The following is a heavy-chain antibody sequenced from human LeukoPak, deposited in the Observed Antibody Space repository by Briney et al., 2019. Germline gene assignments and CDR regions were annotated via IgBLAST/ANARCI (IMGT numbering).Heavy chain of an antibody. J-gene: IGHJ4*02. V-gene: IGHV4-38-2*02. CDR1: GYSISSGYY. D-gene: IGHD4-17*01. Sequence: PSETLSLTCTVSGYSISSGYYWGWTRQPPGKGLEWIGNIYPTGSTYYNPSLKSRVTISVDTSKNQFSLRLNSVTAADTAVYYCARGGGYGDYRPDYWGQGTLVTVSS. CDR3: ARGGGYGDYRPDY. CDR2: IYPTGST.